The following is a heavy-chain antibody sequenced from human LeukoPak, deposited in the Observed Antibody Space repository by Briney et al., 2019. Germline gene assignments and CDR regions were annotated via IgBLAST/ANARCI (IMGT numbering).Heavy chain of an antibody. CDR3: ARQLVPGAISSPFDF. J-gene: IGHJ5*01. CDR1: GYTFTTYW. Sequence: GESLKISCKGSGYTFTTYWIAWVRHRPGKGLEWMGNIYLGDSDSRYSPSFQGQVTISADKSISTAYLQWSSLKASDTAMYYCARQLVPGAISSPFDFWGQGTLVTVSS. CDR2: IYLGDSDS. D-gene: IGHD2-2*01. V-gene: IGHV5-51*01.